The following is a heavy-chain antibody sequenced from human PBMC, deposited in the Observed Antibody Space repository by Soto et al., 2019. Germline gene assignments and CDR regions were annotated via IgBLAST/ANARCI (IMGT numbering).Heavy chain of an antibody. CDR1: GYIFTSYG. D-gene: IGHD6-13*01. CDR3: AVKRVIKYSRSWYYFDY. Sequence: ASVKVSCKASGYIFTSYGISWVRQAPGQGLEWMGWISAYNGNTNYAQKLQGRVTMTTDTSTSTAYMELRSLRSDDTAVYYCAVKRVIKYSRSWYYFDYWGQGTLVTVSS. J-gene: IGHJ4*02. V-gene: IGHV1-18*01. CDR2: ISAYNGNT.